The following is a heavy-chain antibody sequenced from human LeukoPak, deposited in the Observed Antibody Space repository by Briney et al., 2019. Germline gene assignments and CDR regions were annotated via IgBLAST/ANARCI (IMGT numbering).Heavy chain of an antibody. CDR1: GGSISSGGYY. CDR2: IYHSGST. V-gene: IGHV4-30-2*01. J-gene: IGHJ4*02. Sequence: SQTLSLTCTVSGGSISSGGYYWSWIRQPPGKGLEWIGYIYHSGSTYYNPSLKSRVTISVDTSKNQFSLRLRSVTAADTAVYYCARHYFGSDNYYASQDYWGQGTLVTVSS. CDR3: ARHYFGSDNYYASQDY. D-gene: IGHD3-10*01.